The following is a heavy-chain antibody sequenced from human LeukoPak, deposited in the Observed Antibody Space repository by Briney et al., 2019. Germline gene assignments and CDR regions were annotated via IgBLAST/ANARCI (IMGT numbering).Heavy chain of an antibody. CDR1: GGSISSYS. CDR3: ASSFHSSGWLMDY. D-gene: IGHD6-19*01. V-gene: IGHV4-59*01. Sequence: SQTLSLTFSVSGGSISSYSWSWIPQPPRKRLGRIGYIHYSANTNHNPSLKSRVTTSVDTSKNQFSLKLSSVTAADTAVYYCASSFHSSGWLMDYWGQGTLVTVSS. J-gene: IGHJ4*02. CDR2: IHYSANT.